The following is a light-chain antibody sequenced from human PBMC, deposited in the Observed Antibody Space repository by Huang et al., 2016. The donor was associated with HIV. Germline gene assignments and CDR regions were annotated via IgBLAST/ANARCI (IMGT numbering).Light chain of an antibody. CDR3: MQSIHLPYT. J-gene: IGKJ2*01. Sequence: DVVMTQTPLSLSVTPGQPASISCKSSQSLLQSDRKTYLYWFLQKPGQSPKRLMYEVSNRYSGVPYRFNGSGSGTDFTLTIRRVEAEDVGVYYCMQSIHLPYTFGQGTKLEIQ. CDR1: QSLLQSDRKTY. V-gene: IGKV2-29*02. CDR2: EVS.